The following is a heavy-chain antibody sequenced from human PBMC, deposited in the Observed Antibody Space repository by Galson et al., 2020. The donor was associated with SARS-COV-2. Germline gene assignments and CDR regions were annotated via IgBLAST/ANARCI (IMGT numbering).Heavy chain of an antibody. CDR3: ARGDMRNDYFDY. CDR1: GFTXSXXW. CDR2: XXXXXSXT. V-gene: IGHV3-74*01. J-gene: IGHJ4*02. D-gene: IGHD3-16*01. Sequence: GGSLRLSCAASGFTXSXXWMHXXRXXXGKGLVWXXRXXXXXSXTXXAXSVKGRFTISGDDAKNTLYLHMRSLRAEDTAVYYCARGDMRNDYFDYWGQGTLVTVSS.